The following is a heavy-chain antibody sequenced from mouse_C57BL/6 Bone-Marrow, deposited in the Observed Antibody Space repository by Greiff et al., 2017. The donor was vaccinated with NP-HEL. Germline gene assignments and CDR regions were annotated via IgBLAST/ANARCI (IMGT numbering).Heavy chain of an antibody. Sequence: QVQLQQPGAELVMPGASVKLSCKASGYTFTSYWMHWVKQRPGQGLEWIGEIDPSDSYTNYNQKFKGKSTLTVDKSSSTAYMQLSSLTSEDSAVYYCARDYGSRYESDWYFDVWGTGTTVTVSS. J-gene: IGHJ1*03. CDR3: ARDYGSRYESDWYFDV. CDR2: IDPSDSYT. V-gene: IGHV1-69*01. CDR1: GYTFTSYW. D-gene: IGHD1-1*01.